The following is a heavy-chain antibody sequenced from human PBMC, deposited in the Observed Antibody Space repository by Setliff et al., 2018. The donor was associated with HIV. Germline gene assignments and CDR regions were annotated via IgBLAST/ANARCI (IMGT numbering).Heavy chain of an antibody. CDR1: GFTLRSYW. J-gene: IGHJ4*02. V-gene: IGHV3-7*03. Sequence: GGSLRLSCAASGFTLRSYWLSWVRQAPGKGLEWVASINEDGSEKNYVDSVKGRFTISRDNSKNTLYLQMNSLRAEDTAVYYCAKGGVAAAGDYWGQGTLVTVSS. CDR3: AKGGVAAAGDY. D-gene: IGHD6-13*01. CDR2: INEDGSEK.